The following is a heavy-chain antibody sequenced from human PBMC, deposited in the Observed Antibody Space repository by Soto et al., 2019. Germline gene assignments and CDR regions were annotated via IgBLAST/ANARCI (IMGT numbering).Heavy chain of an antibody. Sequence: QVQLVQSGAEVKKPGSSVKVSCKASGGTFSSYAISWVRQAPGQGLEWMGGIIPIFGTANYAQKFQGRVTXXAXEXXSTAYRELSSLRSEDTAVYYCARDSSGTRALYFDYWGQGTLVTVSS. CDR1: GGTFSSYA. CDR2: IIPIFGTA. J-gene: IGHJ4*02. D-gene: IGHD3-22*01. CDR3: ARDSSGTRALYFDY. V-gene: IGHV1-69*12.